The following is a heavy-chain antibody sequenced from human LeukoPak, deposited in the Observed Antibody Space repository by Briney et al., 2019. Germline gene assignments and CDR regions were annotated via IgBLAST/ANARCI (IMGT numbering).Heavy chain of an antibody. J-gene: IGHJ4*02. CDR2: ISGSGGST. V-gene: IGHV3-23*01. CDR1: GFTFSTYV. D-gene: IGHD2-15*01. Sequence: GGTLRLSCAASGFTFSTYVMSWVRQTPGKGLEWVSTISGSGGSTYYADSVKGRFTISRDNSKNTLYLQMNSLRAEDTAVYYCAKLASPGYCSGGTCLFDFWGQGTLVTVSS. CDR3: AKLASPGYCSGGTCLFDF.